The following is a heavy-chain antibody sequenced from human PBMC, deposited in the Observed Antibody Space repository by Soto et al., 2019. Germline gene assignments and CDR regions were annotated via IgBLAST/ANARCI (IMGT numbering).Heavy chain of an antibody. Sequence: LVESGGRVVRPGRSLTLSCAASGFTFASYGMHWVRQAPGKGLEWVATVSFDSKNKYYIDSVEGRFTISRDNSENTLSLQMNSLRHEETAVYYCAKESVEATYSFYGLDVWGPGTTVTVSS. CDR2: VSFDSKNK. CDR3: AKESVEATYSFYGLDV. D-gene: IGHD4-4*01. V-gene: IGHV3-30*18. J-gene: IGHJ6*02. CDR1: GFTFASYG.